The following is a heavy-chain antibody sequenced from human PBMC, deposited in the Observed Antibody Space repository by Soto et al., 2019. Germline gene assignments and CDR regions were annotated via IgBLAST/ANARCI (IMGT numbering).Heavy chain of an antibody. CDR2: INAGNGNT. CDR3: ARDPGYSYGYN. V-gene: IGHV1-3*01. CDR1: GYTFPSYA. Sequence: ASVKVSCKASGYTFPSYAMHWVRQATGQRLEWMGWINAGNGNTKYSQKFQGRVTITRDTSASTAYMELSSLRSEDTAVYYCARDPGYSYGYNWGQGTLVTVSS. D-gene: IGHD5-18*01. J-gene: IGHJ4*02.